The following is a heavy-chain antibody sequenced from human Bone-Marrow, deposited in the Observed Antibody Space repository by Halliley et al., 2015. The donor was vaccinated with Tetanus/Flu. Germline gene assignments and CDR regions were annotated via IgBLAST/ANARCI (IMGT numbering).Heavy chain of an antibody. Sequence: TLSLTCTVSGGSIRSTNSYWGWVRQPPGKGLEWIGSVTYSGDTSYNASLKSRVTIIDDTSKNQFSLKLTSVTAADTAVYFCVRQRVGATRYYYFGMDVWDQGP. CDR1: GGSIRSTNSY. V-gene: IGHV4-39*01. J-gene: IGHJ6*02. CDR3: VRQRVGATRYYYFGMDV. D-gene: IGHD1-26*01. CDR2: VTYSGDT.